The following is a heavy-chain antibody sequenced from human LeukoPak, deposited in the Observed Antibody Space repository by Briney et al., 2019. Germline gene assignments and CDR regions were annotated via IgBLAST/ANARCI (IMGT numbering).Heavy chain of an antibody. CDR1: GGSISSYY. D-gene: IGHD5-18*01. CDR3: ARDRGYSYARGRDYYYMDV. Sequence: PSETLSLTCTVSGGSISSYYWSWIRQPAGKGLEWIGRIYTSGSTNYNPSLKSRFTMSVATSKNKFSLKLSSVTAADTAVYYCARDRGYSYARGRDYYYMDVWGKGTTVTVSS. J-gene: IGHJ6*03. V-gene: IGHV4-4*07. CDR2: IYTSGST.